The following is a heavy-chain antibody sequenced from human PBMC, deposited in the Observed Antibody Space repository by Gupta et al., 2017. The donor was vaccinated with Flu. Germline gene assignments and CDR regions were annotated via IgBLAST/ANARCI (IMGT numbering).Heavy chain of an antibody. J-gene: IGHJ3*02. CDR2: IYSGGDT. D-gene: IGHD6-19*01. V-gene: IGHV3-53*01. CDR3: ARGDAYERWPTTFDI. Sequence: QAPGKGLEWVSFIYSGGDTYYADSVKGRFTISRDNSKNTLYLQMNSLRAEDTAMYYCARGDAYERWPTTFDIWGQGTMVTVSS.